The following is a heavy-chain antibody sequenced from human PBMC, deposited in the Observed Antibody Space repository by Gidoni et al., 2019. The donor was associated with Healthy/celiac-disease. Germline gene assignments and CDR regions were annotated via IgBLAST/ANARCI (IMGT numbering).Heavy chain of an antibody. CDR3: AKDDYGDLYYFDY. CDR1: GFTFSSYA. D-gene: IGHD4-17*01. J-gene: IGHJ4*02. Sequence: EVQLLESGGGLVQPGGPLRLSCAASGFTFSSYAMSWVRQAPGKGLEWVSAISGSGGSTYYADSVKGRFTISRDNSKNTLYLQMNSLRAEDTAVYYCAKDDYGDLYYFDYWGQGTLVTVSS. V-gene: IGHV3-23*01. CDR2: ISGSGGST.